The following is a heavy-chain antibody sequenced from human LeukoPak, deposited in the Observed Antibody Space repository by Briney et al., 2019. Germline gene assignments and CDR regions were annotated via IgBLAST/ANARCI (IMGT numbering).Heavy chain of an antibody. D-gene: IGHD2-8*01. J-gene: IGHJ5*02. CDR2: VNPGGNT. V-gene: IGHV4-34*01. Sequence: PSETLSLTCAVSGGSIRDYQWSWIRQPPGNGLEWIGEVNPGGNTNYNPSLRSRVTISLDTSKNHFSLKLRSVTAADTAVYNCARAAWNGGGGFDPWGQGTLVTVSS. CDR1: GGSIRDYQ. CDR3: ARAAWNGGGGFDP.